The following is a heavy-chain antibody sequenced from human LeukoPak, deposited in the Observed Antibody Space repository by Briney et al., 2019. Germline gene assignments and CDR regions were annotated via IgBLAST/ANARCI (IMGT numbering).Heavy chain of an antibody. CDR2: ISSNGINS. Sequence: GGSLRLSCAASGFNFSTYAMHWVRQAPGKGLEYVSAISSNGINSYYANSVKGRFTISRDNSKNTLYLQMGSLRAEDMAVYYCMRVIQGINSSWYGSWGQGTLVTVSS. V-gene: IGHV3-64*01. J-gene: IGHJ1*01. CDR3: MRVIQGINSSWYGS. D-gene: IGHD6-13*01. CDR1: GFNFSTYA.